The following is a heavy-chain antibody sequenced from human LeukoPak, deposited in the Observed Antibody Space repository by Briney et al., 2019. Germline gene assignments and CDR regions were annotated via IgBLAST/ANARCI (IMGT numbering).Heavy chain of an antibody. CDR3: ARDHTKGPMADV. D-gene: IGHD3-10*01. J-gene: IGHJ6*04. Sequence: GASVKVSCKASGYTFTGYYMHWVRQAPGQGLEWMGIINPSGGSTSYAQKFQGRVTMTRDTSTSTVYMELSSLRSEDTAVYYCARDHTKGPMADVWGKGTTVTVSS. CDR1: GYTFTGYY. CDR2: INPSGGST. V-gene: IGHV1-46*03.